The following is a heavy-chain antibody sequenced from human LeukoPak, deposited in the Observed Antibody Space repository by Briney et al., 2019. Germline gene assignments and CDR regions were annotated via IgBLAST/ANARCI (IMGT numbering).Heavy chain of an antibody. CDR1: GYTYTSYY. V-gene: IGHV1-46*03. D-gene: IGHD3-3*01. J-gene: IGHJ4*02. CDR3: ARDLSSVDFWSGYYYYFDY. CDR2: INPSGGST. Sequence: ASVKVSCKASGYTYTSYYMHWVRQAPGQGLEWMGIINPSGGSTSYAQKFQGRVTMTRDTSTSTVYMELSSLRSEDTAVYYCARDLSSVDFWSGYYYYFDYWGQGTLVTVSS.